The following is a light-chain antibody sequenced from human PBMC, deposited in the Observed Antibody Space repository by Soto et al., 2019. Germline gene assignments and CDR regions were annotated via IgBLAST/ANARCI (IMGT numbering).Light chain of an antibody. V-gene: IGKV3-20*01. CDR1: QSVGTR. Sequence: EILLTQSPDTLSLSPGERATLSCRAAQSVGTRLACYQHKTGQAPRLLISGASSRATGIPDRFTGSGSETSFTLTISRLEPEDFALYYCQHYQSGHPITFGQGTRLEIK. CDR2: GAS. J-gene: IGKJ5*01. CDR3: QHYQSGHPIT.